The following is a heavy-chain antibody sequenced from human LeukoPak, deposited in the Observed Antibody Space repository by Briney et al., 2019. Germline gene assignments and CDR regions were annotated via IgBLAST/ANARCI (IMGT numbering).Heavy chain of an antibody. V-gene: IGHV4-59*01. CDR1: GGSISSYY. CDR3: ARDQAYNWNYGGFDY. D-gene: IGHD1-7*01. Sequence: PSETLSLTYTVSGGSISSYYWSWIRQPPGKGLEWIGYIHYSGSTNYNPSLKSRVTISVDTSKNQFSLKVNSVTAADTAVYYCARDQAYNWNYGGFDYWGQGTLVTVSS. CDR2: IHYSGST. J-gene: IGHJ4*02.